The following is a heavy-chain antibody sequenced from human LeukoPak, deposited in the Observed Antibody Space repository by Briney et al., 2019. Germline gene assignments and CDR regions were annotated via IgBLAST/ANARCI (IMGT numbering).Heavy chain of an antibody. CDR2: ITGSGGST. V-gene: IGHV3-23*01. Sequence: GGSLRLSCAASGFTFSSYGMSWVRQAPGKGLEWVSAITGSGGSTYYPDSVKGRFTISRDNSKNTLYLQMNSLRAEDTAVYYCVTQYFDYWGQGTLVTVSS. CDR3: VTQYFDY. J-gene: IGHJ4*02. CDR1: GFTFSSYG.